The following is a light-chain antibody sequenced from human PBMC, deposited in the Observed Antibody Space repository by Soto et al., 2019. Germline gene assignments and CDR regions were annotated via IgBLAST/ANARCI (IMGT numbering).Light chain of an antibody. Sequence: EVVLTQSPGTLSSSPGERATLSCRASQSVTSNYLAWYQQKRGQAPRLLIWGASIRATDLPDRFSGGGSGTDFTLTIRRLEAEDSAVYYCQQYGSSPGTFGQGTKVDI. CDR3: QQYGSSPGT. CDR1: QSVTSNY. CDR2: GAS. V-gene: IGKV3-20*01. J-gene: IGKJ1*01.